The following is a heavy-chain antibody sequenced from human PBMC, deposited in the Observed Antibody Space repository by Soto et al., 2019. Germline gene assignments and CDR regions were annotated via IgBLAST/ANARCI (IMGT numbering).Heavy chain of an antibody. Sequence: SVKVSCKASGGTFSSYAISWVRQAPGQGLEWMGGIIPIFGTANYAQKFQGRVTITADKSTSTAYMELSSLRSEDTAMYYCARHEHPRDWYFDLWGRGTLVTVSS. V-gene: IGHV1-69*06. CDR3: ARHEHPRDWYFDL. J-gene: IGHJ2*01. CDR1: GGTFSSYA. CDR2: IIPIFGTA.